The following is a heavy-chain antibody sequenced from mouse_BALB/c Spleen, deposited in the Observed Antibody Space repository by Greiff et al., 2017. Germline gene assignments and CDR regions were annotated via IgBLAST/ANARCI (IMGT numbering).Heavy chain of an antibody. D-gene: IGHD2-1*01. J-gene: IGHJ4*01. CDR2: IDPANGNT. CDR3: ASSYGIYYAMDY. Sequence: EVQLQQSGAELVKPGASVKLSCTASGFNIKDTYMHWVKQRPEQGLEWIGRIDPANGNTKYDPKFQGKATITADTSSNTAYLQLSSLTSEDTAVYYCASSYGIYYAMDYWGQGTSVTVSS. CDR1: GFNIKDTY. V-gene: IGHV14-3*02.